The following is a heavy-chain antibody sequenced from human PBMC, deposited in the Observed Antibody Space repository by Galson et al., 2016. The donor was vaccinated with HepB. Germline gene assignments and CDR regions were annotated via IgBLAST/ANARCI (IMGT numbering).Heavy chain of an antibody. D-gene: IGHD2-2*03. Sequence: TLSPTCTVSGGSIRSGGYYWTWIRQHPGKGLEWIGYIYYSGSTGYYPSLESRVTISIDTSKNQFSLKVTSVTGADTAVYYCARVDILRGFDVWGQGSTVTVSS. CDR1: GGSIRSGGYY. CDR3: ARVDILRGFDV. J-gene: IGHJ6*02. V-gene: IGHV4-31*03. CDR2: IYYSGST.